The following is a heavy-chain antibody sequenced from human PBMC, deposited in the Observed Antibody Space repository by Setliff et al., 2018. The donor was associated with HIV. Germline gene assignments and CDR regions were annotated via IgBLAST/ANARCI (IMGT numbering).Heavy chain of an antibody. Sequence: PSETLSLTCTVSRGSISSGGYYWSWIRQHPGKGLEWIGCIYYTGSTYYYPSLKSRVTIGVDTSKNQFSLKLTSVTAADAAVYYCARRRPPPSGLYSAYYMDVWGTGTTVTVSS. J-gene: IGHJ6*03. CDR1: RGSISSGGYY. CDR3: ARRRPPPSGLYSAYYMDV. D-gene: IGHD1-26*01. V-gene: IGHV4-31*03. CDR2: IYYTGST.